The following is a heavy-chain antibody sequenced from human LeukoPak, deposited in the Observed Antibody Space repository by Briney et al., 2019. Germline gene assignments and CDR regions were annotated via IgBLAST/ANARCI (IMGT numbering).Heavy chain of an antibody. J-gene: IGHJ6*02. CDR2: IYYSGST. CDR1: GGSISSGGYY. CDR3: ARGALRPHGMDV. Sequence: SETLSLTCTVSGGSISSGGYYWSWIRQHPGKGLEWIGYIYYSGSTYYNPSLKSRVTISVDTSKNQFSLKLSSVTAAGTAVYYCARGALRPHGMDVWGQGTTVTVSS. V-gene: IGHV4-31*03.